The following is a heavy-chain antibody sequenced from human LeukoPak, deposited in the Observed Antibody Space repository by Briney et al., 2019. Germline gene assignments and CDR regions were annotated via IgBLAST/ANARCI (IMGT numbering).Heavy chain of an antibody. J-gene: IGHJ4*02. CDR3: ARGGEWLQLDY. D-gene: IGHD5-24*01. V-gene: IGHV3-30-3*01. CDR2: ISYDGSNK. Sequence: GGSLRLSCAASGFTFSSYAMHWVRQAPGKGLEWVAVISYDGSNKYYADSVKGRFTISRDNSKNTLYLQMNSLRAEDTAVYYCARGGEWLQLDYWGQGTLVTVPS. CDR1: GFTFSSYA.